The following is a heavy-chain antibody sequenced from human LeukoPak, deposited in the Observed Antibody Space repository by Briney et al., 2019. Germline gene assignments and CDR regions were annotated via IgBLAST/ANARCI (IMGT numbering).Heavy chain of an antibody. V-gene: IGHV4-59*04. D-gene: IGHD2-21*01. Sequence: SETLSLTCTVSGGSISSYYWSWIRQPPGKGLEWIGSIFYSGNTYYTPSLQSRVTMSLDTSKSQFSLTLTSVTAADTAVYYCARQIAVVEPTDPNWFDSWGQGTLVTVSS. CDR1: GGSISSYY. CDR2: IFYSGNT. J-gene: IGHJ5*01. CDR3: ARQIAVVEPTDPNWFDS.